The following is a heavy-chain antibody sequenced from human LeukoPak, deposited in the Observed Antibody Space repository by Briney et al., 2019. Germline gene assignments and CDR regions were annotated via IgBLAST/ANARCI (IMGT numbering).Heavy chain of an antibody. V-gene: IGHV3-11*01. D-gene: IGHD6-13*01. J-gene: IGHJ6*03. CDR1: GFTFSDYY. CDR3: ARDPRPEIAAAVGNYYYYYMDV. Sequence: GGSLRLSCAASGFTFSDYYMSWIRQAPGKGLERVPYISSSGSTIYYADSVKGRFTISRDNAKNSLYLQMNSLRAEDTAVYYCARDPRPEIAAAVGNYYYYYMDVWGKGTTVTISS. CDR2: ISSSGSTI.